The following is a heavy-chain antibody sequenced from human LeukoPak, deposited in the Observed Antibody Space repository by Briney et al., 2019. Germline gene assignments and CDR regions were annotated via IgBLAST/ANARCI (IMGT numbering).Heavy chain of an antibody. CDR2: ISGSGSST. CDR3: AKGGGYAVTSQNDY. V-gene: IGHV3-23*01. Sequence: PGGSLRLSCAASGFTFSSYAMSWVRQAPGKGLEWVSAISGSGSSTYYADSVKGRFTISRDNSKNTLYLQMNSLRAEDTAVYYCAKGGGYAVTSQNDYWGQGTLVTVSS. D-gene: IGHD4-17*01. CDR1: GFTFSSYA. J-gene: IGHJ4*02.